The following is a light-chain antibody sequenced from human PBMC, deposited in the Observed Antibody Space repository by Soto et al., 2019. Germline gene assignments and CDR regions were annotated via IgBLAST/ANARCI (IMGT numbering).Light chain of an antibody. V-gene: IGKV3-11*01. Sequence: GEIGGLCCMDRQSVGSYLAWYQHKPGQAPRLLISDASNRATGIPARFSGSGSEKDFTLNISSLEPGDSGVSSCPQRRTRPSPTLGGGNK. CDR2: DAS. CDR3: PQRRTRPSPT. J-gene: IGKJ4*01. CDR1: QSVGSY.